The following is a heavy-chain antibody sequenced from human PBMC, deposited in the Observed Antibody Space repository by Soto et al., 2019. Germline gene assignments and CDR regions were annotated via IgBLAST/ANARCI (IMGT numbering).Heavy chain of an antibody. CDR1: GGSFSGYY. D-gene: IGHD3-10*01. Sequence: SETLSLTCAVYGGSFSGYYWSWIRQPPGKGLEWIGEINHSGSTNYNPSLKSRVTISVDTSKNQFSLKLSSVTAADTAVYYCARGGSMVRGVFHGGIRPFDPWGQGTLVTVSS. CDR3: ARGGSMVRGVFHGGIRPFDP. J-gene: IGHJ5*02. CDR2: INHSGST. V-gene: IGHV4-34*01.